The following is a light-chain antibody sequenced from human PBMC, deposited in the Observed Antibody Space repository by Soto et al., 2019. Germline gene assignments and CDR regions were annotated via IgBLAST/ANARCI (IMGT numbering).Light chain of an antibody. CDR1: QTISSW. Sequence: DIQMTQSPSTLSGSVGDRVTITCRASQTISSWLAWYQQKPGKAPKLLIYKASTLKSGVPSRFSGSGSGTDFTLTINGLQPEDFATYYCQQAASFPITFGQGTRLEIK. J-gene: IGKJ5*01. CDR3: QQAASFPIT. CDR2: KAS. V-gene: IGKV1-5*03.